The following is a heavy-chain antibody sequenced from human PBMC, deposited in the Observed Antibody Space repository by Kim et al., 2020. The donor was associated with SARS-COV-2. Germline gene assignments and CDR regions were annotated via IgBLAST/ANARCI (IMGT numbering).Heavy chain of an antibody. V-gene: IGHV3-74*01. CDR1: GFIFSSYW. CDR2: INGDGSST. Sequence: GGSLRLSCAASGFIFSSYWMHWVRQAPGKGLVWVSRINGDGSSTTYADSVKGRFTISRDNAKNTLYLQMNSLRAEDTAVYYCASGYSSGWYSDWFFDLWGRGPLVTFSS. J-gene: IGHJ2*01. CDR3: ASGYSSGWYSDWFFDL. D-gene: IGHD6-19*01.